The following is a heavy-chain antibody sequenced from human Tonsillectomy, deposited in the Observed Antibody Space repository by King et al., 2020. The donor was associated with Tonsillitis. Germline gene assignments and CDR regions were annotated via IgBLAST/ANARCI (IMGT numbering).Heavy chain of an antibody. CDR2: ISGSGGGT. V-gene: IGHV3-23*04. CDR3: AKGDISYYFYYGMDV. Sequence: VELVESGGGLVQPGGSLRLSCAASGFIYSSYAMSWVCQAPGKGLEWVSAISGSGGGTYYADSVKGRFTISRDNSKNTLYLQMNSLRAEDTAVYYCAKGDISYYFYYGMDVWGQGTTVTVSS. CDR1: GFIYSSYA. J-gene: IGHJ6*02. D-gene: IGHD5-12*01.